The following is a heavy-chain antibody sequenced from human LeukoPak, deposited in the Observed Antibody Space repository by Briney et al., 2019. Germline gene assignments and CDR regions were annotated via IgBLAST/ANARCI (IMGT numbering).Heavy chain of an antibody. D-gene: IGHD3-10*01. V-gene: IGHV3-53*01. CDR3: VRDGAVVTSGSYPWRYFQY. Sequence: GGSLRLSCAASGFTVGTNYMSWVRQAPGKGLEWVSLIYSGSSTYYANSVKGRFTISRDNAKNSLYLQMNTLRAEDTAVYYCVRDGAVVTSGSYPWRYFQYWGQGTLVTVSS. J-gene: IGHJ1*01. CDR1: GFTVGTNY. CDR2: IYSGSST.